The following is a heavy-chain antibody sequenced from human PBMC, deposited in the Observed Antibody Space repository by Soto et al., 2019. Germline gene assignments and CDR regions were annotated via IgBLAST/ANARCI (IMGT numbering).Heavy chain of an antibody. D-gene: IGHD2-15*01. J-gene: IGHJ4*02. CDR1: GFTFSGYG. CDR3: ARDGDCSGVSSYSGGTFFDY. CDR2: IWYDGSKK. Sequence: QVQLVESGGGVVQPGISLRLSCAASGFTFSGYGMHWVRQAPGEGLEWVAMIWYDGSKKYYAESLKGRFTISRDNSKNTLYLQMNSLRAEDTAVSYCARDGDCSGVSSYSGGTFFDYWGQGPLVTVSS. V-gene: IGHV3-33*01.